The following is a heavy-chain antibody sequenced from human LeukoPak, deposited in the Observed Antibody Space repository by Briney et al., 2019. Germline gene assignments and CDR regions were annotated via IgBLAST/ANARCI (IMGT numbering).Heavy chain of an antibody. CDR1: GFTFDDYA. V-gene: IGHV3-9*01. CDR2: ISWNSGSI. CDR3: ATVSGYCSSTSCPRGAFDI. J-gene: IGHJ3*02. Sequence: PGRSLRLSCAASGFTFDDYAMHWVRQAPGKGLEWVSGISWNSGSIGYADSVKGRFTISRDNAENSLYLQMNSLRAEDTALYYCATVSGYCSSTSCPRGAFDIWGQGTMVTVSS. D-gene: IGHD2-2*01.